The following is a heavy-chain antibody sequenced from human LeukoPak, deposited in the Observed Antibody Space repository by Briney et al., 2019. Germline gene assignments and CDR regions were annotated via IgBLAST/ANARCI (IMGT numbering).Heavy chain of an antibody. D-gene: IGHD6-13*01. CDR3: ARDWSRYSSSWYSYYYGMDV. Sequence: GGSLRLSCAASGFTFSSYSVNWVRQAPGKGLEWVSSISSSSSYIYYADSVKGRFTISRDNAKNSLYLQMNSLRAEDTAVYYCARDWSRYSSSWYSYYYGMDVWGQGTTVTVSS. CDR1: GFTFSSYS. CDR2: ISSSSSYI. V-gene: IGHV3-21*01. J-gene: IGHJ6*02.